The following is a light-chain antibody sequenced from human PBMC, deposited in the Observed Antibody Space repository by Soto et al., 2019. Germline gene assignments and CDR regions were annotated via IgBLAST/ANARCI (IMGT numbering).Light chain of an antibody. V-gene: IGKV3-20*01. J-gene: IGKJ4*01. CDR3: QHYRSSPLT. CDR2: GAS. CDR1: QSVDSGD. Sequence: VLTQSPGTLSLSPGERATLFCRAGQSVDSGDLAWYQQKPGQAPRLLIYGASSRATGIPDRFSGGGSGTDFTLPISSLEPEDVEVYYCQHYRSSPLTFGGGTKVEIK.